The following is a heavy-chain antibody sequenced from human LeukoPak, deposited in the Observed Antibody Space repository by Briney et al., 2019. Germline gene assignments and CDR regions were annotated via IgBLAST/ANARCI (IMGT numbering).Heavy chain of an antibody. CDR1: GYSISSGYY. Sequence: SETLSLTCTVSGYSISSGYYWGWIRQPPGKGLEWIGSIYYSGSTYYNPSLKSRVTISVDTSKNQFSLKLSSVTAADTAVYYCASLVGYYFISSVDYWGQGTLVTVSS. CDR2: IYYSGST. CDR3: ASLVGYYFISSVDY. D-gene: IGHD3-22*01. V-gene: IGHV4-38-2*02. J-gene: IGHJ4*02.